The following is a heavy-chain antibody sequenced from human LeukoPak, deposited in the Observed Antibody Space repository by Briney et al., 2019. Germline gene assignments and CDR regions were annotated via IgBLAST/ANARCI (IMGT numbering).Heavy chain of an antibody. CDR3: ARAGGWEVVGHTSWFDP. CDR2: ISVYHGNT. J-gene: IGHJ5*02. V-gene: IGHV1-18*01. D-gene: IGHD1-26*01. CDR1: GYTFTNYG. Sequence: ASVKVSCKASGYTFTNYGISWVRQAPGQGLEWMGWISVYHGNTNYAQKVQGRVTMTTDTSTNTAYMELRSLRSDDTAVYYCARAGGWEVVGHTSWFDPWGQGTLVTVSS.